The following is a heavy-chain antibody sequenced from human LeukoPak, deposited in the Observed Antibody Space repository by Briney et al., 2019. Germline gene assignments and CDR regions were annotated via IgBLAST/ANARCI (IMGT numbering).Heavy chain of an antibody. CDR3: AREGIVVLPYYFDY. CDR1: GFTFSSYS. Sequence: GGSLRLSCAASGFTFSSYSMNWVRQAPGKGLEWVSSISSSSSYIYYADSVKGRFTISRDNAKNSLSLQMNSLRADDTAVYYCAREGIVVLPYYFDYWGQGSLVTVSS. CDR2: ISSSSSYI. J-gene: IGHJ4*02. D-gene: IGHD3-10*01. V-gene: IGHV3-21*01.